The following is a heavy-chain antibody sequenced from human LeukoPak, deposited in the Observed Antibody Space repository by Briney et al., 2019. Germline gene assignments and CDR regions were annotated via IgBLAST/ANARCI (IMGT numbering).Heavy chain of an antibody. V-gene: IGHV3-21*01. CDR3: ASENYYDSSGYFGY. J-gene: IGHJ4*02. Sequence: GGSLRLSCAASGFTFSSYSMNWVRRAPGKGLEWVSSISSSSSYIYYADSVKGRFTISRDNAKNSLYLQMNSLRAEDTAVYYCASENYYDSSGYFGYWGQGTLVTVSS. D-gene: IGHD3-22*01. CDR2: ISSSSSYI. CDR1: GFTFSSYS.